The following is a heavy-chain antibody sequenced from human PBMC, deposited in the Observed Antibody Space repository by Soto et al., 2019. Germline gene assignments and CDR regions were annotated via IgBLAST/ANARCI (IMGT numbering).Heavy chain of an antibody. Sequence: SETLSLTCTVSGGSISSGDYYWSWIRQPPGKGLEWIGYIYYSGSTYYNPSLKSRVTISVDTSKNQFSLKLSSVTAADTAVYYCARAVETDYGEPYYFDYWGRGTLVTVSS. CDR3: ARAVETDYGEPYYFDY. J-gene: IGHJ4*02. CDR2: IYYSGST. CDR1: GGSISSGDYY. D-gene: IGHD4-17*01. V-gene: IGHV4-30-4*01.